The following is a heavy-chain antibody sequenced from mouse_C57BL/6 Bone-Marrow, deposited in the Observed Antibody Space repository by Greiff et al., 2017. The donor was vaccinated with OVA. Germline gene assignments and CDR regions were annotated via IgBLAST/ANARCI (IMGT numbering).Heavy chain of an antibody. CDR2: INPYNGDT. CDR1: GYSFTGYF. Sequence: EVQLQQSGPELVKPGASVKISCKASGYSFTGYFMNWVKQSPGQSLEWIGRINPYNGDTFYNQKFKGKATLTVDKSSSTAHMELLSLTSEDFAVYYCSRTTLSLYSDYDQDFDYWGQGTTLTVSA. V-gene: IGHV1-37*01. D-gene: IGHD2-4*01. J-gene: IGHJ2*01. CDR3: SRTTLSLYSDYDQDFDY.